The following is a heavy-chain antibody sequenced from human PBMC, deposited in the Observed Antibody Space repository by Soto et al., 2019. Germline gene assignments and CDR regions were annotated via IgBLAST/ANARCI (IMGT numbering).Heavy chain of an antibody. CDR3: TTDLYQWALHYYYGMDV. Sequence: EVQLVESGGGLVKPGGSLRLSCAASGFTFSNAWMNWVRQAPGKGLEWVGRIKSKTDGGTTDYAAPVKGRFTISRDDSKNTLYLQMNSLKTEDTAVYYCTTDLYQWALHYYYGMDVLGQGTTVTVSS. V-gene: IGHV3-15*07. D-gene: IGHD2-8*01. CDR1: GFTFSNAW. CDR2: IKSKTDGGTT. J-gene: IGHJ6*02.